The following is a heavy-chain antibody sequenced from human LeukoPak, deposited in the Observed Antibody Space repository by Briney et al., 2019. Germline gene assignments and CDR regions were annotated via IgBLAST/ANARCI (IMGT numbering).Heavy chain of an antibody. Sequence: GGSLRLSCAASGITFSSXAMSWVRQAPGKGLXXXXXXSGSGGSTYYADSVKGRFTLSRDNSKNTLYLQMNSLRAEDTAVYYCAKDLRNSDLANSYFDYWGQGTLVTVSS. D-gene: IGHD1-1*01. CDR1: GITFSSXA. CDR2: XSGSGGST. CDR3: AKDLRNSDLANSYFDY. J-gene: IGHJ4*02. V-gene: IGHV3-23*01.